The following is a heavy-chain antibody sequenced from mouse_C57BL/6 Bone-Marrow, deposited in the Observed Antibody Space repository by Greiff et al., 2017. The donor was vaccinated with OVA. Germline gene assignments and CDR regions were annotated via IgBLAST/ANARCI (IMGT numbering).Heavy chain of an antibody. Sequence: VQLQQSGPGMVKPSQSLSLTCTVTGYSITSGYDWHWLRHFPGNKLEWMGYISYSGSTNYNPSLKSRISITHDTSKNHFFLKLNSVTTEDTATYYCARGDYDYDDGDYYAMDYWGQGTSVTVSS. J-gene: IGHJ4*01. CDR2: ISYSGST. D-gene: IGHD2-4*01. V-gene: IGHV3-1*01. CDR3: ARGDYDYDDGDYYAMDY. CDR1: GYSITSGYD.